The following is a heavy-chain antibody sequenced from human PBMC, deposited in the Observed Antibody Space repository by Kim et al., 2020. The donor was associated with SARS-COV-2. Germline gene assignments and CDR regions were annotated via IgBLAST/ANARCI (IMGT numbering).Heavy chain of an antibody. J-gene: IGHJ4*02. V-gene: IGHV3-74*01. D-gene: IGHD3-16*01. CDR1: GFTFSSYW. CDR2: VNSDASST. CDR3: YCTSTVSVSGRFDY. Sequence: GGSLRLSCVASGFTFSSYWMHWVRQAPGKGLVWVSRVNSDASSTSYAYSVQGRFTISRDNASYTLSLQMHMKSPEATDVYYYYCTSTVSVSGRFDYWHQG.